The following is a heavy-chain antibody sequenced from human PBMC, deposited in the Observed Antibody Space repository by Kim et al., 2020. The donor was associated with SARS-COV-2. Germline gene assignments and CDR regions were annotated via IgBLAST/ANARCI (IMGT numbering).Heavy chain of an antibody. CDR3: ARVKNGYSSSWYYVDY. CDR1: GFTFSSSW. D-gene: IGHD6-13*01. Sequence: GGSLRLSCAASGFTFSSSWMSWVRQAPGKGLEWVANIKQDGSETYYVDSVKGRFTISRDNAKNSLYLQMNSLRAEDTAVYYCARVKNGYSSSWYYVDYWGQGTLVTVSS. J-gene: IGHJ4*02. CDR2: IKQDGSET. V-gene: IGHV3-7*03.